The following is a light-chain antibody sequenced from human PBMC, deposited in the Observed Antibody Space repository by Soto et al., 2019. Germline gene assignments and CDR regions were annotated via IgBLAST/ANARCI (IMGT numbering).Light chain of an antibody. Sequence: IQLTQSPSSLSASVGDRVTITCRASQGISRYLAWYQQKPGKAPKLLIYVASTLQSWVPSRFSGSGSGTDFTLTISSLQPEDFATYYCQHLNSYPLTGGGVTKVDIK. CDR1: QGISRY. CDR2: VAS. J-gene: IGKJ4*01. V-gene: IGKV1-9*01. CDR3: QHLNSYPLT.